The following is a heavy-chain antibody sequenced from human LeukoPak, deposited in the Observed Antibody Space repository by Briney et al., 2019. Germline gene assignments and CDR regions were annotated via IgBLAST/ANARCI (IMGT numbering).Heavy chain of an antibody. V-gene: IGHV3-33*08. D-gene: IGHD3-22*01. CDR1: GFTFSSYA. J-gene: IGHJ5*02. Sequence: GGSLRLSCAASGFTFSSYAMSWVRQAPGKGLEWVAVIWYDGSNKYYADSVKGRFTISRDNSKNTLYLQMNSLRAEDTAVYYCASTVGDSSGNWFDPWGQGTLVTVSS. CDR2: IWYDGSNK. CDR3: ASTVGDSSGNWFDP.